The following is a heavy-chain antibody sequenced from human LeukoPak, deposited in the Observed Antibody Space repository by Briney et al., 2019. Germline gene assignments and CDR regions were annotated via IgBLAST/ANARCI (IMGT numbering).Heavy chain of an antibody. CDR2: INHSGII. Sequence: PSETLPLTCAVYGESFSGYFWTWIRQPPGKGLEWIGEINHSGIINYNPFLKSRVTISVDTSKNQFSLKVTSLTAADTAVYYCARAPGTVAIDYWGQGTLVTVSS. CDR3: ARAPGTVAIDY. D-gene: IGHD5-12*01. J-gene: IGHJ4*02. CDR1: GESFSGYF. V-gene: IGHV4-34*01.